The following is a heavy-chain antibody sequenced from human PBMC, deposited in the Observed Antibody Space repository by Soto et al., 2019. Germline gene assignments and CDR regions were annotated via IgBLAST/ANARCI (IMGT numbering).Heavy chain of an antibody. Sequence: GGSLRLSCAASGFTFSSYAMHWVRQAPGKGLEWVAVISYDGSNKYYADSVKGRFTISRDNSKNTLYLQMNSLRAEDTAVYYCARDLLPATVTLYYCCYYGMDVWGQGTTVTVSS. CDR3: ARDLLPATVTLYYCCYYGMDV. V-gene: IGHV3-30-3*01. J-gene: IGHJ6*02. CDR2: ISYDGSNK. CDR1: GFTFSSYA. D-gene: IGHD4-4*01.